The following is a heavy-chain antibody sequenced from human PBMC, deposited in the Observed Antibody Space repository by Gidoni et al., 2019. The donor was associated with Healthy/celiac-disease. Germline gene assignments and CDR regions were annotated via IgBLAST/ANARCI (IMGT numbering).Heavy chain of an antibody. Sequence: KYYADSVKGRFTISRDNSKNTLYLQMNSLRAEDTAVYYCARDDCSGGSCYDYWGQGTLVTVSS. CDR3: ARDDCSGGSCYDY. D-gene: IGHD2-15*01. V-gene: IGHV3-30*01. CDR2: K. J-gene: IGHJ4*02.